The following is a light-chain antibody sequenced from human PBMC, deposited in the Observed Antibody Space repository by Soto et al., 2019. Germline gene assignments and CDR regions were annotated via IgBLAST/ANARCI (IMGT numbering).Light chain of an antibody. Sequence: EIVLTQSPGILSLSPGERATLSCRASQSITSSYLAWYQQGPGQAPRLLIYGASSRATGIPDRFSGSGSGTDFTLTISRLEPEDFAVYFCQHYDFSRGLTFGGGTQVEIK. V-gene: IGKV3-20*01. CDR3: QHYDFSRGLT. J-gene: IGKJ4*01. CDR2: GAS. CDR1: QSITSSY.